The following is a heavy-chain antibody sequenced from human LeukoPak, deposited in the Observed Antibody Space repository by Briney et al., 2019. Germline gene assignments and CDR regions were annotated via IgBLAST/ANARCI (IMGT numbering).Heavy chain of an antibody. V-gene: IGHV3-48*03. D-gene: IGHD3-16*02. Sequence: PGGSLRLSCAASGFSLTTYPMNWIRHVPGKGLEWVSHISSDGNTEYYADSVRVRFTMSRDNAKNSLDLHMNSLRTEDTAVYYCARDIVNGPFVTSLESWGQGALVTVSS. CDR3: ARDIVNGPFVTSLES. CDR2: ISSDGNTE. J-gene: IGHJ4*02. CDR1: GFSLTTYP.